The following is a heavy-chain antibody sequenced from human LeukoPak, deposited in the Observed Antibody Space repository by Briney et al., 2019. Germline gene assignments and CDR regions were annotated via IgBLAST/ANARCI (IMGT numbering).Heavy chain of an antibody. Sequence: GGSLRLSCAASGFTFSSYGMQWVRQAPGKGLEWVACIRYDGSNKYYADSVKGRFTISRDNSKNTLYLQMNSLRAEDTAVYYCARFSIAAARSFLDYWGQGTVVTVSS. CDR1: GFTFSSYG. CDR2: IRYDGSNK. CDR3: ARFSIAAARSFLDY. V-gene: IGHV3-30*02. D-gene: IGHD6-13*01. J-gene: IGHJ4*02.